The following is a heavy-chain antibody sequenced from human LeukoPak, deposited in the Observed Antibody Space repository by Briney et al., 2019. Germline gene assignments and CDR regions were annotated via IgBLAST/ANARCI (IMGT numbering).Heavy chain of an antibody. CDR2: IIPIFGTA. J-gene: IGHJ6*02. CDR1: GYTFTSYY. CDR3: ARSGSYKDYYYGMDV. Sequence: SVTVSCKASGYTFTSYYMHWVRQAPGQGLEWMGGIIPIFGTANYAQKFQGRVTITADESTSTAYMELSSLRSEDTAVYYCARSGSYKDYYYGMDVWGQGTTVTVSS. V-gene: IGHV1-69*13. D-gene: IGHD1-26*01.